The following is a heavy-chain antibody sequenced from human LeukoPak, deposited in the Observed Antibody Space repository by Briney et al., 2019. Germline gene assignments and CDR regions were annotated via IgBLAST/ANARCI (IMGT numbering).Heavy chain of an antibody. D-gene: IGHD3-22*01. J-gene: IGHJ4*02. CDR1: GFTFSSDA. V-gene: IGHV3-30-3*01. Sequence: PGGSLRLSCAASGFTFSSDAMHWVRQAPGKGLEWVAVISYDGSNKYYADSVKGRFTISRDNSKNTPYLQMNSLRAEDTAVYYCAGNTYYYDSSGLNWGQGTLVTVSS. CDR3: AGNTYYYDSSGLN. CDR2: ISYDGSNK.